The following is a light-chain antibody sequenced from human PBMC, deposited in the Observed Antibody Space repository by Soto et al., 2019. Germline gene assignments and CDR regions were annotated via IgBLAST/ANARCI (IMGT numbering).Light chain of an antibody. CDR1: QSVSSN. J-gene: IGKJ5*01. CDR2: GAS. Sequence: EILMTQSPGTLSGSPGESATLSCRASQSVSSNLAWYQQKPGQAPRLLSYGASTRATGIPARFSGSGSGTEFTLTINSLQSEDFAVYYCQQYNNWPPITFGQGTRLEIK. CDR3: QQYNNWPPIT. V-gene: IGKV3-15*01.